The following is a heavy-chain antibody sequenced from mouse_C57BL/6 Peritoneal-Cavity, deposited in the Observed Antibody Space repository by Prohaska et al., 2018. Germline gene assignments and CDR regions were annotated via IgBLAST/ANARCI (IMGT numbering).Heavy chain of an antibody. V-gene: IGHV1-15*01. Sequence: TLSCKASGYTFTDYEMHWVMQTPVHGLVWIGAIDLVTGGTAYNQKFKGTAILTADKSSSTEYMGLRSLTSEDSAVYYWTRLLRGYWGQGTTLTVSS. CDR2: IDLVTGGT. J-gene: IGHJ2*01. D-gene: IGHD2-12*01. CDR1: GYTFTDYE. CDR3: TRLLRGY.